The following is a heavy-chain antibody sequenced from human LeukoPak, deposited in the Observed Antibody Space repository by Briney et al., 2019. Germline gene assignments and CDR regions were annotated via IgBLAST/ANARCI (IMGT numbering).Heavy chain of an antibody. CDR1: GGSISSYY. CDR3: ARDLDMYSSSSY. Sequence: SETLSLTCTVSGGSISSYYWSWIRQPAGKGLEWIGRIYTSGSTNYNPSLKSRVTMSVDTSKSQFSLKLNSVTAADTAVYYCARDLDMYSSSSYWGQGTLVTVSS. J-gene: IGHJ4*02. V-gene: IGHV4-4*07. CDR2: IYTSGST. D-gene: IGHD6-13*01.